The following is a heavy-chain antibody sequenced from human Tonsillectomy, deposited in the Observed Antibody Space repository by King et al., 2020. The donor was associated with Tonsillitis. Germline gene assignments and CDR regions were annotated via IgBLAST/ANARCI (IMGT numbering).Heavy chain of an antibody. CDR3: ARDQSPGDSSGYLNY. D-gene: IGHD3-22*01. CDR1: RFTFSSYG. V-gene: IGHV3-30-3*01. Sequence: VQLVESGGGVVQPGRSLRLSCAASRFTFSSYGMHWVRQAPGKGLEWVAVISYDGSDKYYADSVKGRFTISRDNSKNSQYLQMHSLRPEETAVYYCARDQSPGDSSGYLNYWGQGTLVTVSS. CDR2: ISYDGSDK. J-gene: IGHJ4*02.